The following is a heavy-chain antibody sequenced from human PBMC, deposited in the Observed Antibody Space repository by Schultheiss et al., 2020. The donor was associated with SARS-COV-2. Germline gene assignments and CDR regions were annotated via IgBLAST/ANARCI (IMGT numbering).Heavy chain of an antibody. J-gene: IGHJ3*02. Sequence: GGSLRLSCAASGFTFSDYHMSWIRQAPGKGLEWVSYISSSGSTIYYADSVKGRFTISRDNAKNSLYLQMNSLRAEDTAVYYCARSYYDYEGAFDIWGQGTMVTVSS. CDR3: ARSYYDYEGAFDI. CDR1: GFTFSDYH. CDR2: ISSSGSTI. V-gene: IGHV3-11*04. D-gene: IGHD3-16*01.